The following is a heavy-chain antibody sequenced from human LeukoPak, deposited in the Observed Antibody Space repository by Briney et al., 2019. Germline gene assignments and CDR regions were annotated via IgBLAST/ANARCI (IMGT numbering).Heavy chain of an antibody. D-gene: IGHD3-3*01. CDR2: ISSSGSTI. V-gene: IGHV3-11*04. Sequence: PGGSLRLSCAASGFTFSDYYMSWIRQAPGKGLEWVSYISSSGSTIYYADSVTGRFTISRDNAKNSLYLQVNSLRAEDTAVYYCAGTIFGNYYYYMDVWGKGTTVTVSS. CDR1: GFTFSDYY. CDR3: AGTIFGNYYYYMDV. J-gene: IGHJ6*03.